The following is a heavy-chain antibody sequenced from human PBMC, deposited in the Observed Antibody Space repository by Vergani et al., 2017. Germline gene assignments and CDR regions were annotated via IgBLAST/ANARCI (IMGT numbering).Heavy chain of an antibody. CDR2: IDWDDDK. CDR3: AQSLPNTAIITGGYYFDY. CDR1: GFSLTTIGMR. Sequence: QVTLKESGPALVKPTQTLTLTCSFSGFSLTTIGMRVSWIRQPPGKALEWLERIDWDDDKFYSTSLKTRLTIPKDTAKNQVVLTMTNMDPVDTATYFCAQSLPNTAIITGGYYFDYWGQGTLVTVSS. V-gene: IGHV2-70*04. J-gene: IGHJ4*02. D-gene: IGHD5-18*01.